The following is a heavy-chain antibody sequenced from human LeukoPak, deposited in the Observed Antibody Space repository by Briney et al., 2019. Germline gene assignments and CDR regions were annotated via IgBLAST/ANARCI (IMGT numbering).Heavy chain of an antibody. D-gene: IGHD6-6*01. CDR1: GFTFSSYW. CDR2: INSDGSST. Sequence: GGSLTLSCAASGFTFSSYWMHWVRQTPGKGRVWVSRINSDGSSTSYADSVKGRFTISRDNAKNTLYLQMNSLRAEDTAVYYCARDQRIAARPDIDYWGQGTLVTLSS. CDR3: ARDQRIAARPDIDY. V-gene: IGHV3-74*01. J-gene: IGHJ4*02.